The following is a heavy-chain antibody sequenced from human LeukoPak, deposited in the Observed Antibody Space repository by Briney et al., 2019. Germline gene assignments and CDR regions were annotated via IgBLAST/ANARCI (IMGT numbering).Heavy chain of an antibody. CDR1: GFTFSSYD. Sequence: PGGSLRLSCAASGFTFSSYDMHWVRQATGKGLEWVSAIGTAGDTYYPGSVKGRFTISRDNSKNTLYLQMNSLRDEDTAVYYCARDPGRGGSYFDYWGQGTLVTVSS. CDR2: IGTAGDT. V-gene: IGHV3-13*01. J-gene: IGHJ4*02. D-gene: IGHD2-15*01. CDR3: ARDPGRGGSYFDY.